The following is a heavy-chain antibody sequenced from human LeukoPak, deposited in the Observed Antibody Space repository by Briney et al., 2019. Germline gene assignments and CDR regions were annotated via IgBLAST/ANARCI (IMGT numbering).Heavy chain of an antibody. Sequence: SVKVSCKASGGTFTSYAISWVRQAPGQGLEWMGGIIPIFGTANYAQKFQGRVTITTDESTSTAYMELSSLRSEDTAVYYCARDNYAGANWFDPWGQGTLVTVSS. J-gene: IGHJ5*02. CDR1: GGTFTSYA. CDR2: IIPIFGTA. V-gene: IGHV1-69*05. D-gene: IGHD1-7*01. CDR3: ARDNYAGANWFDP.